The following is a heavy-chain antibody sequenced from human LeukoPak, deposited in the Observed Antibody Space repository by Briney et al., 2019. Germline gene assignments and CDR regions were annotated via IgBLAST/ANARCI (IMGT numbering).Heavy chain of an antibody. CDR3: ARDVLTPYYYGMDV. Sequence: SETLSLTCTVSGGSISSGDYYWSWTRQPPGKGLEWIGYIYYSGSTYYNPSLKSRVTISVDTSKNQFSLKLSSVTAADTAVYYCARDVLTPYYYGMDVWGQGTTVTVSS. D-gene: IGHD3-10*01. CDR2: IYYSGST. CDR1: GGSISSGDYY. J-gene: IGHJ6*02. V-gene: IGHV4-30-4*01.